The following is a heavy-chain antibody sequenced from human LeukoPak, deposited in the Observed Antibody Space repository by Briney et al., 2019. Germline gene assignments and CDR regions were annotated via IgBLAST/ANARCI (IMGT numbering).Heavy chain of an antibody. V-gene: IGHV4-59*01. CDR3: ARDGRDGYNYPNYYYYGMDV. D-gene: IGHD5-24*01. Sequence: SETLSLTCTVSGGSISSYYWSWIRQPPGKGLEWIGYIYYSGSTNYNPSLKSRVTISVDTSKNQFSLKLSSVTAADTAVYYCARDGRDGYNYPNYYYYGMDVWGQGTTVTVSS. J-gene: IGHJ6*02. CDR1: GGSISSYY. CDR2: IYYSGST.